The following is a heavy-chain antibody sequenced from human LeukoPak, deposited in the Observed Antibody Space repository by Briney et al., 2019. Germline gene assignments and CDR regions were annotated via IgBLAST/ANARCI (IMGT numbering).Heavy chain of an antibody. J-gene: IGHJ4*02. CDR1: GGTFSSYA. CDR2: IIPFLGIA. Sequence: GASVKVSCKASGGTFSSYAINWVRQAPGQGLEWMGRIIPFLGIANYAQKFQDRVTITADKSTSTAYMELSSLRSEDTAVYYCARRYYYRSGSYYPLDYWGQGTLVTVSS. D-gene: IGHD3-10*01. CDR3: ARRYYYRSGSYYPLDY. V-gene: IGHV1-69*04.